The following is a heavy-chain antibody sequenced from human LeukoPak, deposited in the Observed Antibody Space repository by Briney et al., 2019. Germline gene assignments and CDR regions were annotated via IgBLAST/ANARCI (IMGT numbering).Heavy chain of an antibody. CDR1: GFTFSSYS. CDR3: ARDRRGNMITLNY. V-gene: IGHV3-21*01. CDR2: ISSSSSYI. D-gene: IGHD3-16*01. J-gene: IGHJ4*02. Sequence: GGSLRLSCAASGFTFSSYSMNWVRQAPGKGLEWVSSISSSSSYIYYADSVKGRFTISRDNAKNSLYLQMNSLRAEDTAVYYCARDRRGNMITLNYWGQGTLVTVSS.